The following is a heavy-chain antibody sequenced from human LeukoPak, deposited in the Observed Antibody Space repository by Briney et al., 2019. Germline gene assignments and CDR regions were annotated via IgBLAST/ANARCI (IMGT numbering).Heavy chain of an antibody. J-gene: IGHJ4*02. Sequence: GASVKVSCKASGGTSSSYAISWVRQAPGQGLEWMGGIIPIFGTANYAQKFQGRVTITADESTSTAYMELSSLRSEDTAVYYCAGTTVTTCLDYWGQGTLVTVSS. CDR1: GGTSSSYA. CDR2: IIPIFGTA. CDR3: AGTTVTTCLDY. V-gene: IGHV1-69*13. D-gene: IGHD4-17*01.